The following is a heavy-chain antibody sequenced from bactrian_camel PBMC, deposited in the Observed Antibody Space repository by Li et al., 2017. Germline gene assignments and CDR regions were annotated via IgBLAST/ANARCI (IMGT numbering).Heavy chain of an antibody. CDR2: HYTGTATK. CDR1: LYIYSSYC. Sequence: HVQLVESGGGSVQAGGSLRLSCEISLYIYSSYCMGWFRQAPGKERAAVASHYTGTATKYVADSVKGQFDISQDNAKNVLYLEMNNLQPEDTAMYYCAARQPCRVWLGYEDPGEYNIWGQGTQVTVS. D-gene: IGHD5*01. V-gene: IGHV3S1*01. J-gene: IGHJ4*01. CDR3: AARQPCRVWLGYEDPGEYNI.